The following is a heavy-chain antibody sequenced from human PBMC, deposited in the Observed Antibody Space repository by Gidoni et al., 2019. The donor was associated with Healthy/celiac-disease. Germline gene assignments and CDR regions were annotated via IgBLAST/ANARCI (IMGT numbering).Heavy chain of an antibody. CDR1: GFTFSGYG. J-gene: IGHJ4*02. CDR2: IWYDGSNK. D-gene: IGHD5-18*01. CDR3: ARSPHTAMVTYYCDY. V-gene: IGHV3-33*08. Sequence: QLPLVESGGGVVQPGRSLRLSCAASGFTFSGYGMHWVRQAPGKGLEGVAVIWYDGSNKYYADSVKGRFTISRDNSKNTLYLQMNSLRAEDTAVYYCARSPHTAMVTYYCDYWGQGTLVTVSS.